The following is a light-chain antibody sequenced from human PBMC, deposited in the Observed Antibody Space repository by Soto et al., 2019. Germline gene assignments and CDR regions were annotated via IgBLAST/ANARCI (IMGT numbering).Light chain of an antibody. CDR3: QQYVTSLT. CDR2: AGS. V-gene: IGKV3-20*01. Sequence: EIVLTQSPGTLSLSPGDRATLSCRASQSVSSTYLAWYQQKPGQGPILILYAGSSRATGIPDRFSGSGSGTDFTLSISRLEPEDFAVYYCQQYVTSLTFCGGTKVEIK. J-gene: IGKJ4*01. CDR1: QSVSSTY.